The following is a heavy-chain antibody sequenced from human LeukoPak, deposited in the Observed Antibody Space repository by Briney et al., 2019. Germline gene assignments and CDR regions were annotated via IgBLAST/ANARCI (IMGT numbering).Heavy chain of an antibody. CDR2: INPNSGGT. V-gene: IGHV1-2*06. D-gene: IGHD2-21*01. J-gene: IGHJ4*02. Sequence: ASVKVSCKASGYTFTGYYMHWVRQAPGQGLEWMGRINPNSGGTNYAQKFQGRVTITRDTSASTAYMELSSLRSEDTAVYYCAGGGDGYSTTFDYWGQGTLVTVSS. CDR1: GYTFTGYY. CDR3: AGGGDGYSTTFDY.